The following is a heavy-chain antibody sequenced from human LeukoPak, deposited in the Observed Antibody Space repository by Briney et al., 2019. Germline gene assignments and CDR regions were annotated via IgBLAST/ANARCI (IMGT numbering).Heavy chain of an antibody. CDR3: AKVWYTDLFDY. V-gene: IGHV3-23*01. J-gene: IGHJ4*02. CDR1: GFTFSSYA. CDR2: ISGSCGST. D-gene: IGHD1-14*01. Sequence: GGSLRLSCAASGFTFSSYAMSWVRQAPGKGLEWVSAISGSCGSTYYADSVKGRFTISRDNSKNTLYLQMNSLRAEGTAVSYCAKVWYTDLFDYWGQGTLVTVSS.